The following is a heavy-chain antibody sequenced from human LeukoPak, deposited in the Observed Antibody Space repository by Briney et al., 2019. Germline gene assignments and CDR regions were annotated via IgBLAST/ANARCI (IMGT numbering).Heavy chain of an antibody. Sequence: GGSLRLSCAASGFTFSSYWMHWVRQAPGKGLVWVSRINTDGSSTSYADSVKGRFTISRDNAKNTLYLQMNSLRAEDTAVYYCARDAPSITIFGVVTHDAFDIWGQGTMVTVSS. J-gene: IGHJ3*02. CDR1: GFTFSSYW. CDR2: INTDGSST. CDR3: ARDAPSITIFGVVTHDAFDI. V-gene: IGHV3-74*01. D-gene: IGHD3-3*01.